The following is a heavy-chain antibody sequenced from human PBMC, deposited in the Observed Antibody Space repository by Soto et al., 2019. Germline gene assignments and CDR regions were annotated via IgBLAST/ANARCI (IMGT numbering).Heavy chain of an antibody. CDR3: ARVSYRRDAFDI. CDR1: GFTFSSYW. J-gene: IGHJ3*02. Sequence: GVSLRLSCAASGFTFSSYWMHWVRQAPGKGLVWVSRINSDGSSTSYADSVKGRFTISRDNAKNTLYLQMNSLRAEDTAVYYCARVSYRRDAFDIWGQGTMVTVSS. V-gene: IGHV3-74*01. D-gene: IGHD3-16*02. CDR2: INSDGSST.